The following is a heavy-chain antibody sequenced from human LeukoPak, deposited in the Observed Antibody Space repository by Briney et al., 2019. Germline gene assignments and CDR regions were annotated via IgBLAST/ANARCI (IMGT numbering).Heavy chain of an antibody. D-gene: IGHD5-18*01. V-gene: IGHV3-48*03. Sequence: GGSLRLSCAASGFTFSSYEMNWVRQTPGKGLEWVSYISSSGSTKHYADSVKGRFTISRDNAKNSLYLQMNSLRAEDTAVYYCTRTRIPLYYFVYWGQGTLVTVSS. CDR1: GFTFSSYE. CDR2: ISSSGSTK. J-gene: IGHJ4*02. CDR3: TRTRIPLYYFVY.